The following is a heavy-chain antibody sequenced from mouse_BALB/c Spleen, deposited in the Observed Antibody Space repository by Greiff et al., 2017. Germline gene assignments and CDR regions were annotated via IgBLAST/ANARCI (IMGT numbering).Heavy chain of an antibody. CDR1: GYAFTNYL. CDR2: INPGSGGT. D-gene: IGHD2-4*01. J-gene: IGHJ4*01. V-gene: IGHV1-54*01. CDR3: ARWDYDAMDY. Sequence: QVQLQQSGAELVRPGTSVKVSCKASGYAFTNYLIEWVKQRPGQGLEWIGVINPGSGGTNYNEKFKGKATLTADKSSSTAYMQLSSLTSDDSAVYFCARWDYDAMDYWGQGTSVTVSS.